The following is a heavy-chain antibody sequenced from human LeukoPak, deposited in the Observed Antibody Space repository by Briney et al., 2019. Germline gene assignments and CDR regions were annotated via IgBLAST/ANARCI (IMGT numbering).Heavy chain of an antibody. CDR2: INHSGST. J-gene: IGHJ4*02. D-gene: IGHD6-19*01. Sequence: SETLSLTCGVFGGSFSAYYWSWIRQPPGKGLEWIGEINHSGSTNYNPSLKSRVTISINTSKNQFSLKLSSVTAADTAVYYCARAGGSGLIDYWGQGTLVTVSS. CDR3: ARAGGSGLIDY. V-gene: IGHV4-34*01. CDR1: GGSFSAYY.